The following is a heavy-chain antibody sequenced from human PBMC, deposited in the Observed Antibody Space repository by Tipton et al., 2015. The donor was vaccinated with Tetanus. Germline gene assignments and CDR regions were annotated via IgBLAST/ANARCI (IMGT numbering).Heavy chain of an antibody. CDR2: ISVRGSHT. Sequence: GSLRLSCAASGFTFSNYAMAWVRQAPGKGLEWVSGISVRGSHTYYADPVKGRFSISRDNSKNTVYLQMNSLRDEDMAVYYCAKDPASRGWFDPWGQGTLVSVSS. J-gene: IGHJ5*02. V-gene: IGHV3-23*01. CDR3: AKDPASRGWFDP. CDR1: GFTFSNYA.